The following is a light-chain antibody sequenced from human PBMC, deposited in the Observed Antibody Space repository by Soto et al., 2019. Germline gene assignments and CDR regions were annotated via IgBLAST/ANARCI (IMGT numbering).Light chain of an antibody. J-gene: IGKJ4*01. CDR2: SAS. CDR1: QGIGND. V-gene: IGKV1-17*01. CDR3: LQHNSYPLT. Sequence: DIQMTQSPLSLSASVGDRVTITCRASQGIGNDLGWYQQKPGKVPTRLIYSASSLKSGVPSRFSDSGSGTEFTLTISSLQPEDFARYYCLQHNSYPLTFGGGTKVEIK.